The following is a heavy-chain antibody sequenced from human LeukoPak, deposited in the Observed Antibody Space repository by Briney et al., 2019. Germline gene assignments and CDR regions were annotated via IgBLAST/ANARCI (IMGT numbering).Heavy chain of an antibody. Sequence: GGSLRLSCAASGFTFDDYAMHWVRQAPGKGLEWVSGISWNSGSIGYADSVKGRFTISRDNAKNSLYLQMNSLRAEDTAVYYCAKNLRASYYDFWSGWGQGTLVTVSS. V-gene: IGHV3-9*01. CDR1: GFTFDDYA. D-gene: IGHD3-3*01. CDR3: AKNLRASYYDFWSG. J-gene: IGHJ4*02. CDR2: ISWNSGSI.